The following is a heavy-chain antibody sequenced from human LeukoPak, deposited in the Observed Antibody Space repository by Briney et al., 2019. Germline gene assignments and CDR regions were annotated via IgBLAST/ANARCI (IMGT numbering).Heavy chain of an antibody. CDR1: GFTFSSYS. J-gene: IGHJ4*02. Sequence: GGSLRLSCAASGFTFSSYSMNWVRQAPGKGLEWVSSISSSSSYIYYADSVKGRFTISRDNAKNSLYLQMNSLRAEDTAVYYCARANYYDSSGYINAKYYFDYWGQGTLVTVSS. D-gene: IGHD3-22*01. V-gene: IGHV3-21*01. CDR3: ARANYYDSSGYINAKYYFDY. CDR2: ISSSSSYI.